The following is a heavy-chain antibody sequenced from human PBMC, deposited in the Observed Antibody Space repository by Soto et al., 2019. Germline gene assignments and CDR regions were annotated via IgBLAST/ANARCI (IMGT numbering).Heavy chain of an antibody. D-gene: IGHD6-13*01. CDR2: MNPNSGNI. Sequence: ASVKVSCKASGYTFTSYDINWVRQATGQGLGWMGWMNPNSGNIGYAQKFQGRVTMTRNTSISTAYMELSSLRSEDTAVYYCARVNRVAAAGTFYYGMDVWGQGTTVTVSS. J-gene: IGHJ6*02. V-gene: IGHV1-8*01. CDR3: ARVNRVAAAGTFYYGMDV. CDR1: GYTFTSYD.